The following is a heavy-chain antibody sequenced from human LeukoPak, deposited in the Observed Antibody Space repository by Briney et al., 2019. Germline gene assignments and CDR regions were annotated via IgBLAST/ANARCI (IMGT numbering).Heavy chain of an antibody. V-gene: IGHV3-7*01. CDR3: ARAGGSNWFDP. D-gene: IGHD2-15*01. J-gene: IGHJ5*02. CDR1: GFTFSRYW. CDR2: IKKEGSEK. Sequence: GGSLRLSCAASGFTFSRYWMSWVREAPGKGVEWVANIKKEGSEKNYVDSVKGRFTISRDNAKNSLYLQMNSLRAEDTAVYYCARAGGSNWFDPWGQGTLVTVSS.